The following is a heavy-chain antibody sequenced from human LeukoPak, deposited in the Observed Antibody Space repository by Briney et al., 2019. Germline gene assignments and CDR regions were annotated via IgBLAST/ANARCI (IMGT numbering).Heavy chain of an antibody. D-gene: IGHD1-26*01. Sequence: GGSLRLSCAASGFTFSSYAMHWVRQAPGKGLEWVAVISYDGSNKYYADSVKGRFTISRDNSKNTLYLQMNSLRAEDTDVYYCARDLLGDNDYWGQGTLVTVSS. CDR3: ARDLLGDNDY. CDR1: GFTFSSYA. V-gene: IGHV3-30-3*01. CDR2: ISYDGSNK. J-gene: IGHJ4*02.